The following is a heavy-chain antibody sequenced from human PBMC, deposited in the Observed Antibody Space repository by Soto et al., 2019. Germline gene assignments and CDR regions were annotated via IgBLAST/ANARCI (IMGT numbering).Heavy chain of an antibody. CDR1: TFTFSDSP. D-gene: IGHD3-10*01. CDR3: FTSRESGF. J-gene: IGHJ4*02. CDR2: ILPKPDNYAT. Sequence: AGGSLRLSCAASTFTFSDSPVHWVRQASGKGLEWVGRILPKPDNYATSYAASVKGRFTISRDDSLNTAYLQMNSLKTEDTALYWCFTSRESGFWGQGALVTVSS. V-gene: IGHV3-73*01.